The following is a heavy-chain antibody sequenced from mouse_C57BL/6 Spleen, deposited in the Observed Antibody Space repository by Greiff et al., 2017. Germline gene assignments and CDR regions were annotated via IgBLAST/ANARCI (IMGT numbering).Heavy chain of an antibody. V-gene: IGHV1-26*01. CDR2: INPNNGGT. J-gene: IGHJ4*01. CDR1: GYTFTDYY. CDR3: ARCDSGSSLDY. Sequence: VQLQQSGAELVKPGASVKISCKASGYTFTDYYMNWVKQSHGKRLEWIGDINPNNGGTRYNQKFKGKATLTVAKSSSTAYMELRSLTSEDSAVYYCARCDSGSSLDYGGQGTSVTVSS. D-gene: IGHD1-1*01.